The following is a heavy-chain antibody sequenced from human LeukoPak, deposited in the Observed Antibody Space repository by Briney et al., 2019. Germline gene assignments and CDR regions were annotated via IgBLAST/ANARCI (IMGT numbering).Heavy chain of an antibody. CDR2: IYYTGST. D-gene: IGHD3-9*01. CDR3: ARLSKGRYFDYIFDY. Sequence: ASETLSLTCTVSGGSVSSTEFYWGWIHQPPGKGLQWIGNIYYTGSTYYNPSLNSRVTMSVDTSQNQFSLKMTSVTAADTAVYYCARLSKGRYFDYIFDYWGQGTLVTVSS. V-gene: IGHV4-39*01. J-gene: IGHJ4*02. CDR1: GGSVSSTEFY.